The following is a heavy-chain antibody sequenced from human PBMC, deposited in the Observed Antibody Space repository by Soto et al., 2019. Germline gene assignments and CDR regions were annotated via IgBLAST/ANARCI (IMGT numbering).Heavy chain of an antibody. CDR3: AKDKDRLPIVGNYYYILDV. CDR2: IMPVFPTP. Sequence: QVQLVQSGAEVKKPGSSVKVSCKASGGTFSTSAISWVRQAPGQGLEWVGGIMPVFPTPDYAPNFQGRVTITADESTTTTYLELTSLRADDTAVDYCAKDKDRLPIVGNYYYILDVWGQGTAITVSS. D-gene: IGHD1-26*01. V-gene: IGHV1-69*12. CDR1: GGTFSTSA. J-gene: IGHJ6*02.